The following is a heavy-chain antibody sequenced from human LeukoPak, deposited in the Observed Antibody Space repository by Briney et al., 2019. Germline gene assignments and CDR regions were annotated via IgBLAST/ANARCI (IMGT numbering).Heavy chain of an antibody. V-gene: IGHV4-4*02. J-gene: IGHJ4*02. CDR3: ARTSRYYDFWSGYYTGTDFDY. D-gene: IGHD3-3*01. Sequence: SGTLSLTCAVSGDSISSNYWWSWVRQSPGKGLEWIGEILQSGSTNYNPSLKSRVTISVDTSKNQFSLKLSSVTAADTAVYYCARTSRYYDFWSGYYTGTDFDYWGQGTLVTVSS. CDR2: ILQSGST. CDR1: GDSISSNYW.